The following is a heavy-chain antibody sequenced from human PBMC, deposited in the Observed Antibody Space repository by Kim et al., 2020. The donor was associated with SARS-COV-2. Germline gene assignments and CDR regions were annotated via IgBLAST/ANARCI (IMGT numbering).Heavy chain of an antibody. V-gene: IGHV1-18*01. CDR3: ARYYYDSSGYYYGMDV. Sequence: ASVKVSCKASGYTFTSYGISWVRQAPGQGLEWMGWISAYNGNTNYAQKFKGRVTMTTDTSTSTAYMELRSLRSDDTAVYCCARYYYDSSGYYYGMDVWGQGTTVTVSS. CDR1: GYTFTSYG. J-gene: IGHJ6*02. CDR2: ISAYNGNT. D-gene: IGHD3-22*01.